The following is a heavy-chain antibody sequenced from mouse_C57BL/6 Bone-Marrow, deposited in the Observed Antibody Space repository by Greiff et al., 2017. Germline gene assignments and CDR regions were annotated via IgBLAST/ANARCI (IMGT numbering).Heavy chain of an antibody. CDR2: RWRGGST. CDR1: GFSLTSYG. CDR3: AKDYGSSYWYFDV. J-gene: IGHJ1*03. D-gene: IGHD1-1*01. Sequence: QVQLQQSGPGLVQPSQSLSITCTVSGFSLTSYGVHWVRQSPGTGLEWLGVRWRGGSTDYNAAFMSRLSITKDNSKSQVFFKMNSLQADDTAIYYCAKDYGSSYWYFDVWGTETTVTVSS. V-gene: IGHV2-5*01.